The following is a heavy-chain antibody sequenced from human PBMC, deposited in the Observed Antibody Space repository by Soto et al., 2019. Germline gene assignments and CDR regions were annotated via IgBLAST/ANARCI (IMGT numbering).Heavy chain of an antibody. J-gene: IGHJ4*02. Sequence: QVQLQESGPGLVKPSQTLSLTCTVSGVSISSGGYYWSWIRQHPGKGLEWIGYISYSGNTYYNTSLKSRVTISEDTTKNQFSIKLSSVTATYTDAYYCARQRGRGYYRNYFDYWGQGTLVTVSS. V-gene: IGHV4-31*03. CDR3: ARQRGRGYYRNYFDY. D-gene: IGHD3-22*01. CDR1: GVSISSGGYY. CDR2: ISYSGNT.